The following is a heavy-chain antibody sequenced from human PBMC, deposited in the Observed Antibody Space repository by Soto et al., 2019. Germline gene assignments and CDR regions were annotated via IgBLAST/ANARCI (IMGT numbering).Heavy chain of an antibody. Sequence: GASVKVSCKASGYSFATSGISWVRQAPGQGLEWMGWISAYNGNTNYAQKLQGRVTMTTDTSTSTAYLELRNLRSDDTAVYYCARAGQYYDSSGYANWGQGTPVTVSS. D-gene: IGHD3-22*01. CDR1: GYSFATSG. V-gene: IGHV1-18*01. J-gene: IGHJ4*01. CDR2: ISAYNGNT. CDR3: ARAGQYYDSSGYAN.